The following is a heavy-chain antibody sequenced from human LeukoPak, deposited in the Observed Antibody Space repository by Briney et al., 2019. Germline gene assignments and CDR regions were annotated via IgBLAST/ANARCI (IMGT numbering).Heavy chain of an antibody. CDR2: INHSGST. CDR3: ARLTPYYDFWSGYYHDAFDI. V-gene: IGHV4-34*01. CDR1: GGSFSGYY. Sequence: SETLSLTCAVYGGSFSGYYWSWIRQPPGKGLEWIGEINHSGSTNYNPSPKSRVTISVDTSKNQFPLKLSSVTAADTAVYYCARLTPYYDFWSGYYHDAFDIWGQGTMVTVSS. J-gene: IGHJ3*02. D-gene: IGHD3-3*01.